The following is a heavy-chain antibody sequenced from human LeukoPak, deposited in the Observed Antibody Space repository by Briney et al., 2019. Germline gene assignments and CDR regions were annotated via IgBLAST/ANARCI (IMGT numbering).Heavy chain of an antibody. CDR1: GGSISSYY. J-gene: IGHJ4*02. CDR2: IYYSGST. Sequence: PSETLSLTCTVSGGSISSYYWGWIRQPPGKGLEWIGSIYYSGSTYYNPSLKSRVTISVDTSKNQFSLKLSSVTAADTAVYYCAGTRIEYDYVWGSYLRPFDYWGQGTLVTVSS. CDR3: AGTRIEYDYVWGSYLRPFDY. V-gene: IGHV4-39*01. D-gene: IGHD3-16*02.